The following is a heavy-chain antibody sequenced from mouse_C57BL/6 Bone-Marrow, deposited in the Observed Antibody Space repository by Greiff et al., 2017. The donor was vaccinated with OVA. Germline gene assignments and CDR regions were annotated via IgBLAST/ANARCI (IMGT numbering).Heavy chain of an antibody. CDR1: GYAFTNYL. V-gene: IGHV1-54*01. CDR2: INPGSGGT. CDR3: ARQLRLWFDY. Sequence: QVQLQQSGAELVRPGTSVKVSCKASGYAFTNYLIEWVKQRPGQGLEWIGVINPGSGGTNYNEKFKGKATLTADKSSSTAYMQLSSLTSEDSAVYYCARQLRLWFDYWGQGTLVTVSA. J-gene: IGHJ3*01. D-gene: IGHD3-2*02.